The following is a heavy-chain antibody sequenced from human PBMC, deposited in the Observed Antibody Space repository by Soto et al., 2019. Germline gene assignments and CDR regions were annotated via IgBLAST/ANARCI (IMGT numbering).Heavy chain of an antibody. J-gene: IGHJ3*02. V-gene: IGHV3-23*01. CDR3: ARVKAQILSSGWYGGGAI. D-gene: IGHD6-19*01. Sequence: EVQLLESGGGLVQPGGSLRLSCAASGFTFSTYSMTWVRQAPGKGLEWVSTIRDSGHSTHYADSVRGRFAISRDNSKNTLFLQMNSLRAEDTAVYYCARVKAQILSSGWYGGGAIWGQGTMVTVSS. CDR2: IRDSGHST. CDR1: GFTFSTYS.